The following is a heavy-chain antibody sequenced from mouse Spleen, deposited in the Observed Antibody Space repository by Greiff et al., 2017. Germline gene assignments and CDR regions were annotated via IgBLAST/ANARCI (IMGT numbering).Heavy chain of an antibody. CDR3: AREGVADWYFDV. J-gene: IGHJ1*01. D-gene: IGHD1-1*01. V-gene: IGHV1-64*01. CDR2: IHPNSGST. Sequence: QVQLQQSGAELVKPGASVKLSCKASGYTFTSYWMHWVKQRPGQGLEWIGMIHPNSGSTNYNEKFKSKATLTVDKSSSTAYMQLSSLTSEDSAVYYCAREGVADWYFDVWGAGTTVTVSS. CDR1: GYTFTSYW.